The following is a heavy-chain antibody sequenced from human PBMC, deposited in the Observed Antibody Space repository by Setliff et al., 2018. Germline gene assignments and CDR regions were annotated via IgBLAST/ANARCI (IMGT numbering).Heavy chain of an antibody. J-gene: IGHJ6*03. CDR1: GGTFGRFA. D-gene: IGHD2-2*01. Sequence: VSCKASGGTFGRFAISWVRQAPGQGLEWMGGIIPFFGTANYAQKFRGRVTITADESTATAYMEVSSLRAEDTAVYYCARTYCSDTSCYDYYYYMDVWGKGTTVTVSS. CDR2: IIPFFGTA. V-gene: IGHV1-69*01. CDR3: ARTYCSDTSCYDYYYYMDV.